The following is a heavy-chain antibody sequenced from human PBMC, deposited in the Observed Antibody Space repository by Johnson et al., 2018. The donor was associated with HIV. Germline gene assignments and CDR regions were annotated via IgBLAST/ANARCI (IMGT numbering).Heavy chain of an antibody. J-gene: IGHJ3*02. CDR3: ARGPWAFDI. V-gene: IGHV3-13*01. CDR1: GFTFSSYD. Sequence: EKLVESGGGVVQPGGSLRLSCAASGFTFSSYDMHWVRQATGNGLEWVSAIGTDGDTYTPGSVKGRFTISRENAKNALYLQLNSLRAGDTAVYYCARGPWAFDIWGQGTMVTVSS. CDR2: IGTDGDT.